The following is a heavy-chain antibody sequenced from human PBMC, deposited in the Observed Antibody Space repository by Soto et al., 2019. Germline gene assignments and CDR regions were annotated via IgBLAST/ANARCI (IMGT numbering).Heavy chain of an antibody. CDR1: GGTFSSYA. Sequence: ASVKVSCKASGGTFSSYAISWVRQAPGQGLEWMGGIIPIFGTANYAQKFQGRVTITADESTSTAYMELSSLRSEDTAVYYCARSRYYYDSSGYSTVYFDYWGQGTLVTVS. CDR2: IIPIFGTA. V-gene: IGHV1-69*13. D-gene: IGHD3-22*01. J-gene: IGHJ4*02. CDR3: ARSRYYYDSSGYSTVYFDY.